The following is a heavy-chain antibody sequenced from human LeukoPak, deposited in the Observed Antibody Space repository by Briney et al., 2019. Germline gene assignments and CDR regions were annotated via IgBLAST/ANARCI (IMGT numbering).Heavy chain of an antibody. CDR2: IYSGGST. Sequence: GGSLRISCAASGFTVSSNYMSWVRQAPGKGLEWVSVIYSGGSTYYADSVKGRFTISRDNSKNTLYLQMNSLRAEDTAVYYCARGTDYWGQGTLVTVSS. CDR1: GFTVSSNY. CDR3: ARGTDY. J-gene: IGHJ4*02. V-gene: IGHV3-66*01.